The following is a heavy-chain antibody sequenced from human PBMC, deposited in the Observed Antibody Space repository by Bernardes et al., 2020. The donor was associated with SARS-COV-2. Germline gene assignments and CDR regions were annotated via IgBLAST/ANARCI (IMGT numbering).Heavy chain of an antibody. CDR2: ISGYNGNT. Sequence: ASVKVSCKASGYTFTSYGIHWVRQAPGQGLEWMGWISGYNGNTDYAQNLQGRVTMTTDTSMTTAYMELRGLRSDDTAGYYWAREGAGGVYAGFDYWGQGTLVTVSS. CDR1: GYTFTSYG. CDR3: AREGAGGVYAGFDY. J-gene: IGHJ4*02. D-gene: IGHD3-16*01. V-gene: IGHV1-18*01.